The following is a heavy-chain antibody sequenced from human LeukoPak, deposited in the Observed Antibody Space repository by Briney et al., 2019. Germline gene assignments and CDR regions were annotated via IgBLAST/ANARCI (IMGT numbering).Heavy chain of an antibody. CDR2: IYTSGST. J-gene: IGHJ3*02. Sequence: SETLSLTCTVPGGSISSGSYYWSWIRQPAGKGLEWIGRIYTSGSTNYNPSLKSRVTISVDTSKNQFSLKLSPVTAADTAVYYCASQQWLVEGIAFDTWGQGTMVTVSS. D-gene: IGHD6-19*01. V-gene: IGHV4-61*02. CDR1: GGSISSGSYY. CDR3: ASQQWLVEGIAFDT.